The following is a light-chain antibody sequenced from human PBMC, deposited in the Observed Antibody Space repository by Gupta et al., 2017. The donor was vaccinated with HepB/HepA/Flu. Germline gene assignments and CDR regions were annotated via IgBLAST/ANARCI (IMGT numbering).Light chain of an antibody. CDR3: QQYYSVPFT. J-gene: IGKJ3*01. Sequence: DLVMTQSPVSLAVSLGERATINCKSSQSVLYSSNNKNYLAWYQQKPGQPPKLLIYWASTRESGVPDRFSGSGSGTDFTLTISSLQAEDVAVYYCQQYYSVPFTFGPGTKVEIK. CDR2: WAS. CDR1: QSVLYSSNNKNY. V-gene: IGKV4-1*01.